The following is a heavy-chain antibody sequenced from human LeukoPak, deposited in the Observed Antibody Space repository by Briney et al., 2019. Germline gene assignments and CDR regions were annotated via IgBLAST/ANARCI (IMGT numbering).Heavy chain of an antibody. D-gene: IGHD6-13*01. V-gene: IGHV3-23*01. CDR1: GFTFSSYA. CDR2: ISGSGGST. CDR3: AKVIAAAAVYYFDY. Sequence: GGSLRLSCAASGFTFSSYARSWVRQAPGKGLEWVSAISGSGGSTYYADSVKGRFTISRENSKNTLYLQMNSLRVEDTAVYYCAKVIAAAAVYYFDYWGQGPLVTVSS. J-gene: IGHJ4*02.